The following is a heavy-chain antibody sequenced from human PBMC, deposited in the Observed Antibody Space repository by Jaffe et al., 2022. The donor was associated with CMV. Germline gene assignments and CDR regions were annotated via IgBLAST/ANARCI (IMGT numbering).Heavy chain of an antibody. CDR2: INPNSGGT. V-gene: IGHV1-2*02. D-gene: IGHD2-2*01. J-gene: IGHJ6*02. CDR1: GYTFTGQY. CDR3: ARAFCSITSCQESFGMDV. Sequence: QVQLVQSGAEVKKPGASVKVSCKASGYTFTGQYMHWVRQAPGQGLEWMGWINPNSGGTNYAQKFQGRVTMTRDTSISTAYMELSRLRSDDTAVYYCARAFCSITSCQESFGMDVWGQGTTVTVSS.